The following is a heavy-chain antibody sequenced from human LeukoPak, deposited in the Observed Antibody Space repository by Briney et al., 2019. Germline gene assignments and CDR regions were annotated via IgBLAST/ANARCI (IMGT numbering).Heavy chain of an antibody. Sequence: PGGSLRLSCAASGFTFGSYGMHWVRQAPGKGLEWVAVISYDGSNKYYADSVKGRFTISRDNSKNTLYLQMNSLRAEDTAVYYCARTASWSGYYSFDYWGQGTLVTVSS. CDR1: GFTFGSYG. J-gene: IGHJ4*02. CDR2: ISYDGSNK. V-gene: IGHV3-30*03. CDR3: ARTASWSGYYSFDY. D-gene: IGHD3-3*01.